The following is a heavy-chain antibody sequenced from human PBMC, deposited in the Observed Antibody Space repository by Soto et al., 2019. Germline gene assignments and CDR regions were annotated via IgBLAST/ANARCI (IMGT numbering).Heavy chain of an antibody. CDR2: VKSRPDGGTT. J-gene: IGHJ4*02. V-gene: IGHV3-15*01. D-gene: IGHD6-19*01. CDR1: GFSFSNAW. CDR3: TTVFLLPRGLGSSVF. Sequence: EGQLEQCGGGLGRSGGSLRLSCVASGFSFSNAWMTWVRQAPGKGLEWVGRVKSRPDGGTTDYASPVKGRFTITRDDSKSTVYLQMYSLKGEDTAVYYCTTVFLLPRGLGSSVFWGQGALVTVSS.